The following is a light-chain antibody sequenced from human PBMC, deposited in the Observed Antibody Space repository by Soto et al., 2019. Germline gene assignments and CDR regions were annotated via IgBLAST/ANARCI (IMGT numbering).Light chain of an antibody. CDR3: QQSVGSRT. Sequence: EIVLTQSPGTLSLSPGERATLSCRASQRLTSSYLAWFQQNAGQAPRLLFDGVSSRATGIPDRFSGSAAGKDFTPTITRLEPEDFAVYCWQQSVGSRTFGQGTKVEIK. CDR1: QRLTSSY. V-gene: IGKV3-20*01. CDR2: GVS. J-gene: IGKJ1*01.